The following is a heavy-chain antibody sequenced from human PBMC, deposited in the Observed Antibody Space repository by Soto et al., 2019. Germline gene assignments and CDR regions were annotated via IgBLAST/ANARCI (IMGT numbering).Heavy chain of an antibody. D-gene: IGHD2-2*01. CDR3: ARDFPRDSSSTSWPIAFDI. Sequence: ASVKVSCKASGYTFTSYGISWVRQAHGQGLEWMGWISAYNGNTNYAQKLQGRVTMTTDTSTSTAYMELRSLRSDDTAVYYCARDFPRDSSSTSWPIAFDIWGQGTMVTVSS. J-gene: IGHJ3*02. CDR1: GYTFTSYG. CDR2: ISAYNGNT. V-gene: IGHV1-18*01.